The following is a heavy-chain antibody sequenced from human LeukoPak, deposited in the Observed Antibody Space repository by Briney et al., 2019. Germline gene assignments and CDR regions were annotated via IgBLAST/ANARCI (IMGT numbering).Heavy chain of an antibody. V-gene: IGHV1-69*13. CDR1: GGTFSSYA. J-gene: IGHJ6*03. D-gene: IGHD3-22*01. CDR2: IIPIFGAA. CDR3: ARGHDSSGYLYYYYYMDV. Sequence: GASVKVSCKASGGTFSSYAISWVRQAPGQGLEWMGGIIPIFGAANYAQMFQGRVTITADESTSTAYMELSSLRSEDTAVYYCARGHDSSGYLYYYYYMDVWGKGTTVTVSS.